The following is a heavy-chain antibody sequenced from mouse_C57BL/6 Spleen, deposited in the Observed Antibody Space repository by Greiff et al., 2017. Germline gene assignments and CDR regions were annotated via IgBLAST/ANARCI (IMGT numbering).Heavy chain of an antibody. J-gene: IGHJ3*01. V-gene: IGHV6-3*01. CDR1: GFTFSNYW. CDR2: IRLKSDNYAT. Sequence: EVKVEESGGGLVQPGGSMKLSCVASGFTFSNYWMNWVRQSPEKGLEWDAQIRLKSDNYATHYAESVKGRFTISRDDSKSSVYLQMNNLRAEDTGIYYCAGVHYYGSSYWFAFWGQGTLVTVSA. CDR3: AGVHYYGSSYWFAF. D-gene: IGHD1-1*01.